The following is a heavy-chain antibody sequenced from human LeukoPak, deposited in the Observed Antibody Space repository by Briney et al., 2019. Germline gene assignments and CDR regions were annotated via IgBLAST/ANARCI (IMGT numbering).Heavy chain of an antibody. CDR2: INPNSGGT. CDR1: GYTFTGYY. CDR3: GRANWEYYYFDS. Sequence: ASVKVSCKASGYTFTGYYIHWVRQAPGQGLEWMGWINPNSGGTNYAQKFQGRVTMTRDTSISTAYMELSRLTTDDTAVYHCGRANWEYYYFDSWGQGTLVTVSS. V-gene: IGHV1-2*02. D-gene: IGHD7-27*01. J-gene: IGHJ4*02.